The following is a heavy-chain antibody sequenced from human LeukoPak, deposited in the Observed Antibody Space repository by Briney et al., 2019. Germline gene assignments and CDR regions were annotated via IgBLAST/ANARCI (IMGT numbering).Heavy chain of an antibody. Sequence: SETLSLTCTVSGGSISSYYWSWIRQPPGKGLEWIGYIYYSGSTNYNPSLKSRVTISVDTSKNQFSLKLSSVTAADTAVYYCARALTMFGADSYAFDIWGQGTMVTVSS. CDR3: ARALTMFGADSYAFDI. CDR1: GGSISSYY. J-gene: IGHJ3*02. D-gene: IGHD3-10*02. CDR2: IYYSGST. V-gene: IGHV4-59*01.